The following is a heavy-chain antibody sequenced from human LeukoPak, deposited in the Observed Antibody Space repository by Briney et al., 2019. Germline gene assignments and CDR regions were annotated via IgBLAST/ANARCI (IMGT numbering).Heavy chain of an antibody. J-gene: IGHJ6*03. V-gene: IGHV1-8*01. Sequence: ASVKVSCKASGYTFTSYDINWVRQATGQGLEWMGWMNPNSGNTGYAQKFQGRVTMTRSTSINTAYMELSSLRSEDTAVYYCARGPNYAFWSGSYYYYMDVWSKGTTVTVSS. D-gene: IGHD3-3*01. CDR1: GYTFTSYD. CDR2: MNPNSGNT. CDR3: ARGPNYAFWSGSYYYYMDV.